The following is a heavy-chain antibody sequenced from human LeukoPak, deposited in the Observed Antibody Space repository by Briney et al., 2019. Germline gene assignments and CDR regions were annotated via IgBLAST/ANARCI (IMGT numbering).Heavy chain of an antibody. CDR1: GFTFSSYS. V-gene: IGHV3-21*01. J-gene: IGHJ6*02. CDR3: ARGGYGDYGMDV. D-gene: IGHD4-17*01. CDR2: ISSSSSYI. Sequence: GGSLRLSCAASGFTFSSYSMNWVRQAPGKGLEWVSSISSSSSYIYYADSVKGRFTISRGNAKNSLYLQMNSLRAEDTAVYYCARGGYGDYGMDVWGQGTTVTVSS.